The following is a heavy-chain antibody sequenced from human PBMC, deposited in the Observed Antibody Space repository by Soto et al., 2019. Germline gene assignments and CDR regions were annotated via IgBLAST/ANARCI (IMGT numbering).Heavy chain of an antibody. J-gene: IGHJ4*02. CDR1: GGTFSSYT. CDR2: IIPILGIA. Sequence: GASVKVSCKASGGTFSSYTISWVRQAPGQGLEWMGRIIPILGIANYAQKFQGRVTVTADKSTSTAYMELSSLRSEDTAVYYCASEVEVVPAAMALDYWGQGTLVTVSS. V-gene: IGHV1-69*02. D-gene: IGHD2-2*01. CDR3: ASEVEVVPAAMALDY.